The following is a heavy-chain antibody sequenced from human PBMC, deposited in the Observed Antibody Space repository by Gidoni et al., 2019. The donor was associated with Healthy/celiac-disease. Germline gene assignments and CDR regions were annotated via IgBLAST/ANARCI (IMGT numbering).Heavy chain of an antibody. D-gene: IGHD1-26*01. CDR2: INAGNGNT. CDR1: GYTFTSYA. J-gene: IGHJ4*02. V-gene: IGHV1-3*01. Sequence: QVQLVQSGAEVKKPGASVKVSCKASGYTFTSYAMHWVRQAPGQRLEWMGWINAGNGNTKYSQKFQGRVTITRDTSASTAYMELSSLRSEDTAVYYCARGIVGATVGHFDYWGQGTLVTVSS. CDR3: ARGIVGATVGHFDY.